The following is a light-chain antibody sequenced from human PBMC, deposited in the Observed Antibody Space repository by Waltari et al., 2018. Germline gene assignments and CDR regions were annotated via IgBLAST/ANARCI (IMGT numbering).Light chain of an antibody. CDR3: QQYDMSPTWT. CDR2: GAS. V-gene: IGKV3-20*01. CDR1: QSISSTH. J-gene: IGKJ1*01. Sequence: EIVLTQSPGTLSLSPGESATLSCRASQSISSTHLAWYQQKPGQAPRLLIYGASSRATGIPDRFSGSGSGTDFTLTISRLEPEDFAVYFCQQYDMSPTWTFGQGTKVEVK.